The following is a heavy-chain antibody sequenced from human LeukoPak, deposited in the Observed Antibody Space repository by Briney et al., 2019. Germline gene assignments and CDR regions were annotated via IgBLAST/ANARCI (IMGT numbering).Heavy chain of an antibody. D-gene: IGHD6-6*01. J-gene: IGHJ6*03. Sequence: GGSLRLSCAASGFTFSSYGMHWVRQAPGKGLEWVAFIRYDGSNKYYADSVKGRFTISRDNSKNTLYLQMNSLRAEDTAVYYCARGRRGSSSRGGYYYYMDVWGKGTTVTVSS. CDR3: ARGRRGSSSRGGYYYYMDV. V-gene: IGHV3-30*02. CDR1: GFTFSSYG. CDR2: IRYDGSNK.